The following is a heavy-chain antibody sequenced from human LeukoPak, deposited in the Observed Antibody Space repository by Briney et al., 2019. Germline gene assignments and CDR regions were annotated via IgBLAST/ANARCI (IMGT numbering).Heavy chain of an antibody. J-gene: IGHJ4*02. D-gene: IGHD5-18*01. V-gene: IGHV3-23*01. CDR2: ISGSGGST. CDR3: AKDGDRDFGYSYGYYFDY. Sequence: GGSLRLSCAASGFTFSSYAMSWVCQAPGKGLEWVSAISGSGGSTYYADSVKGRFTISRDNSKNTLYLQMNSLRAEDTAVYYCAKDGDRDFGYSYGYYFDYWGQGTLVTVSS. CDR1: GFTFSSYA.